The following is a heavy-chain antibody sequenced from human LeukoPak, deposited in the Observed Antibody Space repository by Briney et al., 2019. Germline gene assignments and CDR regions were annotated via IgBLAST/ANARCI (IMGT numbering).Heavy chain of an antibody. V-gene: IGHV3-48*03. J-gene: IGHJ3*02. CDR2: ISSSGSTI. CDR1: GFTFSNYE. CDR3: ARAPTRNAFDI. Sequence: GGSLRLSCAASGFTFSNYEMHWVRQAPGKGLEWVSYISSSGSTIYYADSVKGRFTISRDNAKNSLYLQMNSLRAEDTAVYYCARAPTRNAFDIWGQGTMVTVSS. D-gene: IGHD1-14*01.